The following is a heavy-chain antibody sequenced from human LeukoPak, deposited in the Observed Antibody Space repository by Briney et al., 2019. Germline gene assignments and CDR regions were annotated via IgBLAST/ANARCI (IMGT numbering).Heavy chain of an antibody. J-gene: IGHJ5*02. D-gene: IGHD3-10*01. CDR3: SREFYSKFDI. CDR2: ISSSGSTI. V-gene: IGHV3-11*01. CDR1: GFTFSDYY. Sequence: PGGSLRLSCAASGFTFSDYYMSWIRQAPGKGLEWVSYISSSGSTIYYADSVKGRFTISRDNAKNSLYLQMNSLKADDTAIYYCSREFYSKFDIWGQGTLVTVSS.